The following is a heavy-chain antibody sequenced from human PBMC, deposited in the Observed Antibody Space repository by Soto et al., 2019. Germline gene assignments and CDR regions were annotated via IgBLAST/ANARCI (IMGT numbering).Heavy chain of an antibody. CDR3: AKDTSSSGPYGMDV. V-gene: IGHV3-23*01. D-gene: IGHD6-19*01. CDR1: GFTFSSYA. Sequence: SGGSLRLSCAASGFTFSSYAMSWVRQAPGKGLEWVSAISGSGGSTYYADSVKGRFTISRDNSKNTLYLQMNSLRAEDTAVYYCAKDTSSSGPYGMDVWGQGTTVTVSS. J-gene: IGHJ6*02. CDR2: ISGSGGST.